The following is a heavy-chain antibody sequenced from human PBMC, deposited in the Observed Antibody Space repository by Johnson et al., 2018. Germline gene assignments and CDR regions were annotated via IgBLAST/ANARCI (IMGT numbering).Heavy chain of an antibody. D-gene: IGHD2-2*01. J-gene: IGHJ6*02. CDR3: TQDRGYCSSTSCLYYYGMDV. CDR1: GFTFSGSA. Sequence: EVQLVESGGGLVQPGGSLKLSCAASGFTFSGSAMHWVRQASGKGLEWVGRIRSKANSYATASAASVEGRLTITRDDSKNTAYLQMNRLKTEDTAVYYCTQDRGYCSSTSCLYYYGMDVWGQGTTVTVSS. V-gene: IGHV3-73*02. CDR2: IRSKANSYAT.